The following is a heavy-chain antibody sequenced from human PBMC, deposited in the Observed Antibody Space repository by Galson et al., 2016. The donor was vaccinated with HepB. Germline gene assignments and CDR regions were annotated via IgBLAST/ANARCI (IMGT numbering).Heavy chain of an antibody. CDR2: MSHTGGT. CDR3: AASSGWWRLDS. CDR1: GASITSGHW. Sequence: SETLSLTCGVSGASITSGHWWSCVRQPPGKGLEWIGEMSHTGGTNSNPSLTSRVTIALDKSNNQFSVKITSMTAADTAVDYCAASSGWWRLDSLGQGVLVTVSS. D-gene: IGHD6-19*01. J-gene: IGHJ4*02. V-gene: IGHV4-4*02.